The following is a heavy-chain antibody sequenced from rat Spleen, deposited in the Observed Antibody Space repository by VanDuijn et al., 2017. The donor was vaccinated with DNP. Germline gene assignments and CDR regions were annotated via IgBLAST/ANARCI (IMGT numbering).Heavy chain of an antibody. V-gene: IGHV5-31*01. CDR2: ISYDGGIT. CDR1: GFTFNNYW. D-gene: IGHD1-1*01. CDR3: ARRGITTVAPFDY. J-gene: IGHJ2*01. Sequence: EVQLVETGGGSVQPGKSLKLSCVASGFTFNNYWMTWIRQVPGKGLEWVAYISYDGGITNYGDSVKGRFTISRDNAKSSLYLQMNSLKSEDTATYYCARRGITTVAPFDYWGQGVMVTVSS.